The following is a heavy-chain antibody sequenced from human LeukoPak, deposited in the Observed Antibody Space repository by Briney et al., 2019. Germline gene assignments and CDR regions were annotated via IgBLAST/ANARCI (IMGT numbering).Heavy chain of an antibody. CDR1: GFTFSSYA. Sequence: GGSLRLSCAASGFTFSSYAMHWVRQAPGKGLEWVAVISYDGSNKYYADSVKGRFTTSRDNSKNTLYLQMNSLRAEDTAVYYCARGNYGDYAECFDYWGQGTLVAVSS. V-gene: IGHV3-30-3*01. CDR2: ISYDGSNK. D-gene: IGHD4-17*01. CDR3: ARGNYGDYAECFDY. J-gene: IGHJ4*02.